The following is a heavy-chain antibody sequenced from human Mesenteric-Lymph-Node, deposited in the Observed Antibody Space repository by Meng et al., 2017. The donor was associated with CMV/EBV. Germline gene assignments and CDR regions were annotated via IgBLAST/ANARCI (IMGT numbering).Heavy chain of an antibody. CDR2: INSDGSST. CDR3: ARFGTVSTIYYYYGMDV. J-gene: IGHJ6*02. D-gene: IGHD4-17*01. CDR1: GFTFSSYW. Sequence: GGSLRLSCAASGFTFSSYWMHWVRQAPGKGLVWVSRINSDGSSTSYADSVKGRFTISRDNAKNSVYLQMNSLRAEDTALYYCARFGTVSTIYYYYGMDVWGQGTTVTVSS. V-gene: IGHV3-74*01.